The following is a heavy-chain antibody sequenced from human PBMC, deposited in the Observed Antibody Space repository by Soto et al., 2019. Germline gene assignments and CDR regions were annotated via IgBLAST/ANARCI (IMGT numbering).Heavy chain of an antibody. J-gene: IGHJ4*02. CDR3: ARLNRYSSGWYYY. D-gene: IGHD6-19*01. CDR2: ISTFNGNA. V-gene: IGHV1-18*04. CDR1: GYTFSSNG. Sequence: QVRLVQSGAEVKKPWASVKVSCKASGYTFSSNGVSWVRQAPGQGLEWMGWISTFNGNAHYAQKFQGRVTMTTDTSTNTAYMELRSLSSDDTAVYYCARLNRYSSGWYYYWGQGTLVTVSA.